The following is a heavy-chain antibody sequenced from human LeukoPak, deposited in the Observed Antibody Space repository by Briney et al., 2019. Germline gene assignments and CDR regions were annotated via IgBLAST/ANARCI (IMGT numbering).Heavy chain of an antibody. CDR2: ISSSSSYI. CDR3: AREGNYYGSGSYYPSNDY. V-gene: IGHV3-21*01. D-gene: IGHD3-10*01. CDR1: GFTFSRYS. J-gene: IGHJ4*02. Sequence: GSLRLSCAASGFTFSRYSMNWVRQAPGKGLEWVSSISSSSSYIYYADSVKGRFTISRDNAKNSLYLQMNSLRAEDTAVYYCAREGNYYGSGSYYPSNDYWGQGTLVTVSS.